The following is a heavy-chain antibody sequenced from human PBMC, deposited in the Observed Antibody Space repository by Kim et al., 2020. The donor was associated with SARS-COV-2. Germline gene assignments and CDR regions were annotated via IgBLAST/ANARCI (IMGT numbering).Heavy chain of an antibody. CDR1: GFIFHTYA. Sequence: GGSLRLSCAASGFIFHTYAMSWVRRAPGRGLEWVSAISGSGDNTYYADSVKGRFTIFRDNSRNTLYLQMNSLRVEDTAFYHCAREAVPPSFDSWGLGSPVTVSS. D-gene: IGHD2-2*01. CDR3: AREAVPPSFDS. J-gene: IGHJ4*02. CDR2: ISGSGDNT. V-gene: IGHV3-23*01.